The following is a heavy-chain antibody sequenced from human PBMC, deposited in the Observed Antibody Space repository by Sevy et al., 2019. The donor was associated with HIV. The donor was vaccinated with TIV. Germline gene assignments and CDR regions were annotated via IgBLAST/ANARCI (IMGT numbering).Heavy chain of an antibody. CDR2: IKSKAQGGTL. V-gene: IGHV3-49*04. D-gene: IGHD3-3*01. Sequence: GRSLRLSCTTSGFTFGDYAMNWVRQAPGKGLEWVAFIKSKAQGGTLDHAASVKGRFTISRDDSKSIAYLEMNNLKLEDSAVYYCTPWSGGQSIFDYWGQGTLVTVSS. J-gene: IGHJ4*02. CDR3: TPWSGGQSIFDY. CDR1: GFTFGDYA.